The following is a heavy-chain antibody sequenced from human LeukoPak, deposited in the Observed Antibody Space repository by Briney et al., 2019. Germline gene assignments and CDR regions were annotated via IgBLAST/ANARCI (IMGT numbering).Heavy chain of an antibody. CDR3: ARPGRGGAFDI. CDR2: IYHSEST. J-gene: IGHJ3*02. Sequence: SETLSLTCTVSGASISSYYWSWVRQPPGKGLEWIGEIYHSESTNYNPSLKSRVTISVDKSKNQFSLKLSSVTAADTAVYYCARPGRGGAFDIWGQGTLVTVSS. CDR1: GASISSYY. V-gene: IGHV4-59*12. D-gene: IGHD1-1*01.